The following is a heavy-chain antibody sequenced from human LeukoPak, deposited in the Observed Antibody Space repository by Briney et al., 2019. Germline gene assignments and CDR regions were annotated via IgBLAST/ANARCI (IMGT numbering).Heavy chain of an antibody. CDR3: ARQLGIFSGFDI. CDR2: IFYTGSD. V-gene: IGHV4-39*01. CDR1: GGSISSTNKY. Sequence: SETLSLTCSVSGGSISSTNKYWGWIRQPPGKRLEWIGSIFYTGSDYYKPSLKGRGTISVDTSKNQFSLKLSSVTAADTAAYYCARQLGIFSGFDIWGRGTIVTVSS. J-gene: IGHJ3*02. D-gene: IGHD1-26*01.